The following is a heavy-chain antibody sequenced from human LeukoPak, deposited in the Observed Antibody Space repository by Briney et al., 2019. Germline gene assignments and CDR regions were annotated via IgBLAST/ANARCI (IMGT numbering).Heavy chain of an antibody. CDR3: ARAIPFGGWLDP. Sequence: SGGSLRLSCAASGLTVSSNYMSWVRQAPEKGLEWVSIIYVGGSIYYADSVKGRFTISRDNAKNSLYLQMDSLRAEDTAVYYCARAIPFGGWLDPWGQGTLVTVSS. CDR1: GLTVSSNY. CDR2: IYVGGSI. J-gene: IGHJ5*02. V-gene: IGHV3-53*01. D-gene: IGHD3-16*01.